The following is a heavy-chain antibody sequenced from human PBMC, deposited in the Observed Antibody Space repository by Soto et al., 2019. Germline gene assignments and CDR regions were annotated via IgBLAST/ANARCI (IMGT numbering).Heavy chain of an antibody. CDR1: GGSISSYY. Sequence: SETLSLTCTVSGGSISSYYWSWIRQPPGKGLEWIGYIYYSGSTNYNPSLKSRVTISVDTSKNQFSLKLSSVTAADTAVYYCARAKQQLDFDPSGQGTLVTVSS. CDR2: IYYSGST. D-gene: IGHD6-13*01. V-gene: IGHV4-59*01. CDR3: ARAKQQLDFDP. J-gene: IGHJ5*02.